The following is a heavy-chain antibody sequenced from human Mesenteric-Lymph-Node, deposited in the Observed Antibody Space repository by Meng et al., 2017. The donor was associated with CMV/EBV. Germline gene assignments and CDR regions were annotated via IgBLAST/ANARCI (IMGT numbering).Heavy chain of an antibody. J-gene: IGHJ4*02. D-gene: IGHD5-12*01. Sequence: ACGYTFTSYAMHWVRQAPGQRLEWMGWINAGNGNTKYSQKFQGRVTITRDTSASTAYMELSSLRSEDTAVYYCARDRGYSGYDNFDYWGQGTLVTVSS. V-gene: IGHV1-3*01. CDR3: ARDRGYSGYDNFDY. CDR1: GYTFTSYA. CDR2: INAGNGNT.